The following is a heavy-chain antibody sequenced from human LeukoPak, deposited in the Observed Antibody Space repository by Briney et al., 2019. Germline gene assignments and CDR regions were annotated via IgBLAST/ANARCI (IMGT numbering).Heavy chain of an antibody. J-gene: IGHJ6*02. V-gene: IGHV3-15*01. CDR2: VKSRTDGGTA. Sequence: GGSLRLSCAASGFTFSNAWMTWVRQAPGRGLEWVGRVKSRTDGGTADYAAPVKGRFTISRDDSKNTLYMQMNSLKTEDTAVYYCTTIDAVPVNFYYAMDVWGQGTTVTVSS. CDR3: TTIDAVPVNFYYAMDV. D-gene: IGHD6-19*01. CDR1: GFTFSNAW.